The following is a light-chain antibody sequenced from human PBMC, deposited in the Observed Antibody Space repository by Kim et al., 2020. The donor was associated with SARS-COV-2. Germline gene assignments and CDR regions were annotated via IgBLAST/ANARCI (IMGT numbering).Light chain of an antibody. CDR1: SGSVSAGHY. J-gene: IGLJ3*02. CDR3: MLYLGNGISV. V-gene: IGLV8-61*01. CDR2: STN. Sequence: QTVVTQEPSLSVSPGGTVTLTCGLSSGSVSAGHYPTWSQHTPGHLPRTLIYSTNTRSSGVPDRFSGAILGNKAALTITGAQADDDSHYYCMLYLGNGISVFGGGTQLTVL.